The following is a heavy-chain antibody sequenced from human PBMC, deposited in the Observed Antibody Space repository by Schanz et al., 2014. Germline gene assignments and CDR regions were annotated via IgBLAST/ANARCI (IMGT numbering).Heavy chain of an antibody. Sequence: EVQLVESGGGLIQPGGSLRLSCAVSGFTVSSNYMSWVRQAPGKGLEWVSTVYMSAASTRYADSVKGRFIISRDSSKKPLFLQMNSLRPEDTALYFCARDEGRDGYNLAFDVWGQGTLVTVSS. D-gene: IGHD5-12*01. CDR1: GFTVSSNY. V-gene: IGHV3-53*01. J-gene: IGHJ3*01. CDR3: ARDEGRDGYNLAFDV. CDR2: VYMSAAST.